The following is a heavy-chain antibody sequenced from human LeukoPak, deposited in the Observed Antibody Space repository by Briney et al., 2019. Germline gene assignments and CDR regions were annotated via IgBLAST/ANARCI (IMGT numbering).Heavy chain of an antibody. CDR3: ATSWGPDNSAFRWGRDGMDV. CDR1: GLTFNNYA. Sequence: PGGSLRLSYAVSGLTFNNYAMSWVRQAPGKGLEWVSAISKSGDHTYYAASAKGRFTIYRDNSKNTQYLQMNSLRAEDTAVYYCATSWGPDNSAFRWGRDGMDVWGQGTTVIVS. J-gene: IGHJ6*02. CDR2: ISKSGDHT. D-gene: IGHD3-16*01. V-gene: IGHV3-23*01.